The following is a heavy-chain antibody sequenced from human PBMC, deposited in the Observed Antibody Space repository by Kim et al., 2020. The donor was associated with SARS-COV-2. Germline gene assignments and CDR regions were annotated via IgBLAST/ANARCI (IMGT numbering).Heavy chain of an antibody. CDR3: TTTFDY. V-gene: IGHV3-73*01. Sequence: ANSSETADAASVKGRFTISRDDSKNTAYLQMNSLKTEDTAVYYCTTTFDYWGQGTLVTVSS. J-gene: IGHJ4*02. CDR2: ANSSET.